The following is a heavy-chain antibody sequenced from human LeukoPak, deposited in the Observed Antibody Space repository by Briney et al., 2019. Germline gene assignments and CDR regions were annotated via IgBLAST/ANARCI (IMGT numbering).Heavy chain of an antibody. D-gene: IGHD6-19*01. CDR3: ARDRSVDYFDY. CDR2: IWYDGSNK. J-gene: IGHJ4*02. CDR1: GFTFRNHG. V-gene: IGHV3-33*01. Sequence: GGSLRLACAASGFTFRNHGMHWVRQAPGKGLEWVAVIWYDGSNKYYADSVKGRFTVSRDNSKNTLYLQMNSLRAEDTAVYYCARDRSVDYFDYWGQGILVTVSS.